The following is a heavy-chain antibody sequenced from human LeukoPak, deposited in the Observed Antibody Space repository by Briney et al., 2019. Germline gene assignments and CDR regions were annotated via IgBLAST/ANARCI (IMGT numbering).Heavy chain of an antibody. CDR2: ISYDGSNK. D-gene: IGHD3-10*01. V-gene: IGHV3-33*01. CDR3: ARDGYYRTIAY. Sequence: GGSLRLSCAASGFTFSSYGMHWVRQAPGKGLEWVAVISYDGSNKYYADSVKGRFTFSRDISKNTLYLYLQMNSLRAEDTAVYYCARDGYYRTIAYCCRRSMVTVSS. J-gene: IGHJ4*02. CDR1: GFTFSSYG.